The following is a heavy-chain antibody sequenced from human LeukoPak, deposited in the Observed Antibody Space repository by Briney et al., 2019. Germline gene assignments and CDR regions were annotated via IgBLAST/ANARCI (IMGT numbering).Heavy chain of an antibody. Sequence: GGSLRLSCTASGFTFGDYAMSWFRQAPGKGLEWVGRIKSKNDDGTTDYAAPVRGRFTISRDDSKNMVFLQMNSLKTEDTAVYYCTESYSSAWPFDFWGQGTLVTVSS. CDR2: IKSKNDDGTT. D-gene: IGHD6-19*01. V-gene: IGHV3-15*01. CDR1: GFTFGDYA. CDR3: TESYSSAWPFDF. J-gene: IGHJ4*02.